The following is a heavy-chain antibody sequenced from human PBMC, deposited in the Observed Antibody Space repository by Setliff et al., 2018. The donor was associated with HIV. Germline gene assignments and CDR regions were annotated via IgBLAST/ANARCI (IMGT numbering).Heavy chain of an antibody. CDR3: ARDSGYYDSSGYSSYSLYFDY. CDR2: IFYFGSV. D-gene: IGHD3-22*01. CDR1: GGSFNTRRTK. J-gene: IGHJ4*02. Sequence: ASETLSLTCRVSGGSFNTRRTKWGWIRQSRGKGLEWIGSIFYFGSVTYNPSLKSRPLISIDTSKTQFSLKLTSVTAADTAVYYCARDSGYYDSSGYSSYSLYFDYWGQGTLVTSPQ. V-gene: IGHV4-39*02.